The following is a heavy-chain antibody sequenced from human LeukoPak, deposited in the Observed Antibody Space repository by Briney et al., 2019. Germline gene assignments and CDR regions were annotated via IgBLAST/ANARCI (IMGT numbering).Heavy chain of an antibody. CDR2: IYYSGST. CDR1: GGSIRSSYYY. D-gene: IGHD3-3*01. V-gene: IGHV4-39*01. J-gene: IGHJ5*02. Sequence: KASETLSLTCTVSGGSIRSSYYYWGWIRQPPGKGLEWIGSIYYSGSTYYNPSLKSRITISVDTSKNQFSLRLSSVTAADTAVYYCARHPTTIFGVVKLIRTTRFDPWGQGTLVTVSS. CDR3: ARHPTTIFGVVKLIRTTRFDP.